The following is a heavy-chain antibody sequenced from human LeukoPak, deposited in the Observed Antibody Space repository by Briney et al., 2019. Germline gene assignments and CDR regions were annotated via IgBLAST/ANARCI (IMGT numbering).Heavy chain of an antibody. Sequence: GGSLKLSCAASGFTFSGSAIHWVRQASGKGLEWAGRIRSEANSYATAYAASVRGRFTISRDDSKYTAYLQMNSLKTEDTAVYYCTRPHPSCTGGVCFWDWGQGTLVTVSS. CDR1: GFTFSGSA. D-gene: IGHD2-8*02. J-gene: IGHJ1*01. V-gene: IGHV3-73*01. CDR2: IRSEANSYAT. CDR3: TRPHPSCTGGVCFWD.